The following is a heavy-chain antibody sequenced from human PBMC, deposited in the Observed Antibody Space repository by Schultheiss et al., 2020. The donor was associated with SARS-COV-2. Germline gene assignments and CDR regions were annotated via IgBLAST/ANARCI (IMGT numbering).Heavy chain of an antibody. CDR1: GFTFSSYG. V-gene: IGHV3-33*01. CDR3: AREGWGQQLVLFDY. CDR2: IWYDGSNK. Sequence: GGSLRLSCAASGFTFSSYGMHWVRQAPGKGLEWVAVIWYDGSNKYYADSVKGRFTISRDNSKNTLYLQMNSLRAEDTAVYYCAREGWGQQLVLFDYWGQGTLVTVSS. D-gene: IGHD6-13*01. J-gene: IGHJ4*02.